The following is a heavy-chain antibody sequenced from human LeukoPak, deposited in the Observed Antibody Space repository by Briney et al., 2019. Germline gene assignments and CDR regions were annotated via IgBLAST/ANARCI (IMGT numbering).Heavy chain of an antibody. D-gene: IGHD5-18*01. CDR3: GRAVRYTYGNPYWYFDL. J-gene: IGHJ2*01. CDR2: STHTGNT. CDR1: GGSFSGHY. Sequence: SETLSLTCAVYGGSFSGHYWTWIRQSPGKGLEWIGESTHTGNTNYSPSLKSRVTISVDTSKNQFSLNLTSVTAADTAVYFCGRAVRYTYGNPYWYFDLWGRGTLVTVTS. V-gene: IGHV4-34*01.